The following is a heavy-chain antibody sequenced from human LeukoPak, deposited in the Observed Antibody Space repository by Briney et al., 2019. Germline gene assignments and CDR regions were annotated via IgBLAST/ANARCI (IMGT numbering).Heavy chain of an antibody. CDR1: GYSISSGYY. CDR3: ARFTVRGVNDY. CDR2: IYHSGST. V-gene: IGHV4-38-2*02. J-gene: IGHJ4*02. Sequence: SETLSLTCTVSGYSISSGYYWGWIRQPPGKGLEWIGSIYHSGSTYYNPSLKSRVTISVDTSKNQFSLKLSSVTAADTAVYYCARFTVRGVNDYWGQGTLVTVSS. D-gene: IGHD3-10*01.